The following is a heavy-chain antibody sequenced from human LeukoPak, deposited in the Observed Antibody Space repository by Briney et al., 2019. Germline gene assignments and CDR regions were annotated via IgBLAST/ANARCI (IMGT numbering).Heavy chain of an antibody. CDR3: ARTPPPGYSSSWDYYYYGMDV. CDR1: GGSISSGGYY. Sequence: SETLSLTCTVSGGSISSGGYYWSWIRQHPGKGLEWIGYIYYSGSTYYNPSLKSRVTISVDTSKNQFSLKLSSVTAADTAMYYCARTPPPGYSSSWDYYYYGMDVWGQGTTVTVSS. CDR2: IYYSGST. J-gene: IGHJ6*02. V-gene: IGHV4-31*03. D-gene: IGHD6-13*01.